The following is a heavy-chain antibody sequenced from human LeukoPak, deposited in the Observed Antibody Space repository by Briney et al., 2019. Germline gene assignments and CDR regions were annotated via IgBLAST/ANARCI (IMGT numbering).Heavy chain of an antibody. CDR2: IFYSGST. CDR3: ARDVGAYCGGDCYYAFDI. D-gene: IGHD2-21*02. Sequence: SETLSLTCTVSGGSISSSSYYWGWIRQPPGKGLEWIGSIFYSGSTYSNPSLKSRVTISVDTSKNQFSLKLSSATAADTAVYYCARDVGAYCGGDCYYAFDIWGQGTMVTVSS. CDR1: GGSISSSSYY. J-gene: IGHJ3*02. V-gene: IGHV4-39*07.